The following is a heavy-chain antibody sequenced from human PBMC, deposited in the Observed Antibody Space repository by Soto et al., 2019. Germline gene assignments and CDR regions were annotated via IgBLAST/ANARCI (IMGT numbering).Heavy chain of an antibody. CDR2: INPNTGGT. V-gene: IGHV1-2*04. J-gene: IGHJ4*02. D-gene: IGHD3-10*01. Sequence: QVQLVQSGADVKKPGASVKVSCKTSGYSFTAYYIHWVRQAPGQGLVWMGWINPNTGGTYYAEKFQSWVTMTRDTSINTVYLELSRLKSDDTAVYFCAREAIRVRGVTVGDFDNWGQGTLVTVSS. CDR1: GYSFTAYY. CDR3: AREAIRVRGVTVGDFDN.